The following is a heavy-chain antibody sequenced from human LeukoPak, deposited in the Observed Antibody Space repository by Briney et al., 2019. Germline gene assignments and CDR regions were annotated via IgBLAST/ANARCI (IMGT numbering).Heavy chain of an antibody. CDR1: GFTFSSYW. D-gene: IGHD1-1*01. CDR3: ARDGRGDTSTRSYFDH. V-gene: IGHV3-74*01. CDR2: INSDASSI. J-gene: IGHJ4*02. Sequence: GGSLRLSCAASGFTFSSYWMHWVRQAPGKGLMWVSRINSDASSILYADSVKGRFTISRDNAKNSLYLQMNSLRAEDSAVYYCARDGRGDTSTRSYFDHWGQGTLVTVSS.